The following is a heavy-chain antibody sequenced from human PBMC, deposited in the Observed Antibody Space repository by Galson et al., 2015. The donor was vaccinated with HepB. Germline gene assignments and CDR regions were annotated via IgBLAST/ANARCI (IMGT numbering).Heavy chain of an antibody. Sequence: SVKVSCKASGYTFTNYDINWVRQATGQGLEWMGWMSANSGSTGYAQKFQGRVTMTRSTSISTAYMELNSLTSEDTAVYYCTRNRPLEGIFEDWGQGTLVTVSS. D-gene: IGHD1-1*01. V-gene: IGHV1-8*01. J-gene: IGHJ4*02. CDR3: TRNRPLEGIFED. CDR1: GYTFTNYD. CDR2: MSANSGST.